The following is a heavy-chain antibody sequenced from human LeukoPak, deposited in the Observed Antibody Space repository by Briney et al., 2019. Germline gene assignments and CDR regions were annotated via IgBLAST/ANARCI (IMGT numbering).Heavy chain of an antibody. CDR3: ASLVVPAAILDYGMDV. Sequence: GASVKVSCKASGYTFTSYYMHWVRQAPGQGLEWMGIINPSGGSTSYAQKFQGRVTMTRDTSTSTVYMELSNLRSEDTAVYYCASLVVPAAILDYGMDVWGQGTTVTVSS. V-gene: IGHV1-46*01. D-gene: IGHD2-2*01. CDR1: GYTFTSYY. J-gene: IGHJ6*02. CDR2: INPSGGST.